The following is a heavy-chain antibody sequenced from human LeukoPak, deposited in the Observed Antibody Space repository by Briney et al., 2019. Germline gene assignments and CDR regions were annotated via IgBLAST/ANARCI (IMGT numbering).Heavy chain of an antibody. J-gene: IGHJ4*02. V-gene: IGHV4-34*01. CDR2: INHSGST. Sequence: SETLSLTCAVYGGSFSGYYWSWIRQPPGKRLEWIGEINHSGSTNYNPSLKSRVTISVDTSKNQFSLKLSSVTAADTAVYYCARGQYSYALDYWGQGTLVTVSS. CDR3: ARGQYSYALDY. CDR1: GGSFSGYY. D-gene: IGHD5-18*01.